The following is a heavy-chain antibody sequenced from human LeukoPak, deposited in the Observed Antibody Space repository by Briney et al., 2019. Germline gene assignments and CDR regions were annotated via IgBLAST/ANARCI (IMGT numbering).Heavy chain of an antibody. CDR1: GYTFTNYD. Sequence: ASVKVSCKASGYTFTNYDINWVRQGTGQGLGWMGWMNPNSGNTGYAQKFQGRVTMTRNTSISTAYMELSSLRSEDTAVYYCARGRVEMATMIHYWGQGTLVTVSS. D-gene: IGHD5-24*01. CDR3: ARGRVEMATMIHY. V-gene: IGHV1-8*01. CDR2: MNPNSGNT. J-gene: IGHJ4*02.